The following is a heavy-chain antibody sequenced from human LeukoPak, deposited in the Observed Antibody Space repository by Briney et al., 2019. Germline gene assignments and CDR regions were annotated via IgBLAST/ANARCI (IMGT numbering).Heavy chain of an antibody. V-gene: IGHV3-30*02. CDR3: ANLGMVYNILTGFRRPQTDDY. D-gene: IGHD3-9*01. Sequence: PGGSLRLSCAASGFTFDDYGMHWVRQAPGRGLEWLAFIRFDGNIKYYADSVKGRFTISRDNSKNTLYLQMKSLRAEDTAVYYCANLGMVYNILTGFRRPQTDDYWGQGTLVTVSS. CDR1: GFTFDDYG. CDR2: IRFDGNIK. J-gene: IGHJ4*02.